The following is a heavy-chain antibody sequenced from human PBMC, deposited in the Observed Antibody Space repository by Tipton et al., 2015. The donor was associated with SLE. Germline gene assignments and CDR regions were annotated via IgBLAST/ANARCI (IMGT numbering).Heavy chain of an antibody. CDR2: VYTSGST. Sequence: TLSLTCTVSGGSISSHYWSWIRQSAERGLEWIGRVYTSGSTNYNPSLKSRLTMSIDTSKSQFSLKLTSMTAADTAIYYCARERGTYVADYWGRGTLVTVSS. CDR1: GGSISSHY. V-gene: IGHV4-4*07. D-gene: IGHD1-26*01. J-gene: IGHJ4*02. CDR3: ARERGTYVADY.